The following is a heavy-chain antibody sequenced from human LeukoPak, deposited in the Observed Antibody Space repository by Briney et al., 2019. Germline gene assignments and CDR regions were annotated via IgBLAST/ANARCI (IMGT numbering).Heavy chain of an antibody. V-gene: IGHV3-NL1*01. J-gene: IGHJ2*01. Sequence: GGSLRLSCAASGFTFSSYSMNWVRQAPGKGLEWVSVIYGDDSTYYADSVKGRFTISRDNSKNTLYLQMNSLRAEDTAVYYCARDRFAYGDYSDWYFDLWGRGTLVTVSS. CDR1: GFTFSSYS. D-gene: IGHD4-17*01. CDR2: IYGDDST. CDR3: ARDRFAYGDYSDWYFDL.